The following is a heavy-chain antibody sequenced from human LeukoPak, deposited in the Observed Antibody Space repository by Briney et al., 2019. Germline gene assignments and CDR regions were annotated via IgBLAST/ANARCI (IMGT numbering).Heavy chain of an antibody. Sequence: ASVKVSCKASGYTFTSYYMHWVRQAPGQGLEWMGIINPSGGSTSYAQKFQGRVTMTRDTSTGTVYMELSSLRSEDTAVYYCAIITIFGVVTVDYWGQGTLVTVSS. CDR1: GYTFTSYY. CDR3: AIITIFGVVTVDY. J-gene: IGHJ4*02. V-gene: IGHV1-46*01. CDR2: INPSGGST. D-gene: IGHD3-3*01.